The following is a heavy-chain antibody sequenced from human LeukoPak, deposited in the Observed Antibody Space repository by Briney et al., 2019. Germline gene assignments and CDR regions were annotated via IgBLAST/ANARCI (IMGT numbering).Heavy chain of an antibody. CDR1: GGSFSGYY. V-gene: IGHV4-34*01. D-gene: IGHD3-10*02. CDR3: ARGVRGVWYYFDY. Sequence: PSETLSLTCAVYGGSFSGYYWSWIRQPPGKGLEWIGEINHSGSTNYNPSLKSRVTISVDTSKNQFSLKLSSVTAADTAVYYCARGVRGVWYYFDYWGQGTLVTVSS. CDR2: INHSGST. J-gene: IGHJ4*02.